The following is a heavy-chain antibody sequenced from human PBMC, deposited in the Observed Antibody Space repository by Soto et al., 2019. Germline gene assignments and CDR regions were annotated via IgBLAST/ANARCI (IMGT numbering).Heavy chain of an antibody. V-gene: IGHV3-11*01. CDR3: ARVRRDIVATRASYYGMDV. CDR2: IISSGSTI. CDR1: GFTFSDYY. D-gene: IGHD5-12*01. Sequence: QVQLVESGGGLVKPGGSLRLSCAASGFTFSDYYMSWIRQAPGKGLEWGSYIISSGSTIYYADSVKGRFTISRDNAKNSLDLQMNSLRAEDTAVYYCARVRRDIVATRASYYGMDVWGQGTTVTVSS. J-gene: IGHJ6*02.